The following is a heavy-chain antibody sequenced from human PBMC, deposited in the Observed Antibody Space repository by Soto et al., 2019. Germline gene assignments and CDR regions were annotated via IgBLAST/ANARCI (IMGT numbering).Heavy chain of an antibody. V-gene: IGHV3-23*01. D-gene: IGHD6-25*01. CDR3: AKGGYGGKFDY. CDR1: GFTCSNYA. Sequence: EVQLLESGGGLVQPGGSLRLSCAASGFTCSNYATSWVRQAPGKGLEWVSAISGGGGSTYYADSVKGRFTISRDNSKNTLYLQMNSLRAEDTAIYYCAKGGYGGKFDYWGQGTLVTVSS. CDR2: ISGGGGST. J-gene: IGHJ4*02.